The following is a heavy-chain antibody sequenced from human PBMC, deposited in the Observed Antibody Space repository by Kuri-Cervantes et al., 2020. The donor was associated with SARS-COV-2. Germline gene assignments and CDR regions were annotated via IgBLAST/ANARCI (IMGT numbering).Heavy chain of an antibody. CDR1: GFLFSASA. V-gene: IGHV3-73*01. J-gene: IGHJ4*02. D-gene: IGHD3-3*01. CDR2: VRGKANNYAT. Sequence: GGSLRLSCEVSGFLFSASAIHWVRQAFGKGLEWVGRVRGKANNYATAYAASVKGRFTISRDDSKNMAYLQMNSLKTEDTAVYYCTRDDFWSGYSNYWGQGTLVTVSS. CDR3: TRDDFWSGYSNY.